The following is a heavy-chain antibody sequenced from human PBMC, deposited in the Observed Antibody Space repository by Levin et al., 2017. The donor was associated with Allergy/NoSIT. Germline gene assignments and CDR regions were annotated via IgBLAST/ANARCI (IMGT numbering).Heavy chain of an antibody. Sequence: GESLKISCAASGFTFSSYSMNWVRQAPGKGLEWVSSISSSSSYIYYADSVKGRFTISRDNTKNSLYLQMNSLRAEDTAVYYCAGSGWYSGYWYFDLWGRGTLVTVSS. J-gene: IGHJ2*01. CDR3: AGSGWYSGYWYFDL. D-gene: IGHD6-19*01. V-gene: IGHV3-21*01. CDR2: ISSSSSYI. CDR1: GFTFSSYS.